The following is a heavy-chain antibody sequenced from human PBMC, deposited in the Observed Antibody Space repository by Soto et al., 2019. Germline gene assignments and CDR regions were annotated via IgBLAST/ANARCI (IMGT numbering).Heavy chain of an antibody. CDR3: AREFFFGQSATIAGEF. CDR1: GFRFNEYE. Sequence: GGSLRLSCVGSGFRFNEYEINWVRQAPGKGLEWIAYINSGGSLIYYAASVKGRFTISRDNYRDSVYLQMNSLRADDTALYYCAREFFFGQSATIAGEFWGPGTLVTVSS. V-gene: IGHV3-48*03. J-gene: IGHJ4*02. D-gene: IGHD3-3*01. CDR2: INSGGSLI.